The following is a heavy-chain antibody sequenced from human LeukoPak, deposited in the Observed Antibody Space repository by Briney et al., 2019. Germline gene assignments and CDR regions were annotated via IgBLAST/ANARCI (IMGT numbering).Heavy chain of an antibody. Sequence: SETLSLTCTVSGGSISSYYWSWIRQPPGKGLEWIGYIYYSGSTNYNPSLKSRVTMSVDTSKNQFSLKLSSVTAADTAVYYCARDTGYDYYYYYMDVWGKGTTVTVSS. D-gene: IGHD5-12*01. V-gene: IGHV4-59*12. CDR3: ARDTGYDYYYYYMDV. CDR1: GGSISSYY. CDR2: IYYSGST. J-gene: IGHJ6*03.